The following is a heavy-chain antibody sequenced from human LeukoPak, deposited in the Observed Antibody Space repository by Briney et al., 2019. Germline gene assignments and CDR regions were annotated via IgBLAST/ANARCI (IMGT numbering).Heavy chain of an antibody. CDR3: ARPLKEYCSGGSCYAVDY. D-gene: IGHD2-15*01. J-gene: IGHJ4*02. Sequence: SETLSLTCAVYGGSFSGYYWRWIRQPPGKGLEWIGDINHSGSTNYNPSLKSRVTISVDTSKNQFSLKLSSVTAADTAVYYCARPLKEYCSGGSCYAVDYWGQGTLVTVSS. CDR2: INHSGST. V-gene: IGHV4-34*01. CDR1: GGSFSGYY.